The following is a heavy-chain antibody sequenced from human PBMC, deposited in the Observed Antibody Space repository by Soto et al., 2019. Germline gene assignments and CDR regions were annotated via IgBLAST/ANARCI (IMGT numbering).Heavy chain of an antibody. CDR2: IYYSGST. Sequence: PSETLSLTCPFSGRSISSGGYYWSWIRQHPGKGLEWIGYIYYSGSTYYNPSLKSRVPISVATSKNQFSLKLSSVTAAATAVYYCGRQTTNKRAVAGKIDYWGQGTLVTVSS. CDR3: GRQTTNKRAVAGKIDY. D-gene: IGHD6-19*01. J-gene: IGHJ4*02. V-gene: IGHV4-31*03. CDR1: GRSISSGGYY.